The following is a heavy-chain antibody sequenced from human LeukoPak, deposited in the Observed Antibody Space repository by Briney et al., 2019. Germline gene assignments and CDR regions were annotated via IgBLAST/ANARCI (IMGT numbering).Heavy chain of an antibody. V-gene: IGHV1-2*02. J-gene: IGHJ4*02. CDR3: AREYSASEH. CDR2: IDPYTGNT. Sequence: ASVTVSCKASGYTFVGYYLHWVRQAPGQGLEWMAWIDPYTGNTHYAQKFQGRITVTRDTSVNTTYMELSWLTSDDTARYYCAREYSASEHWGQGTLVTVSS. CDR1: GYTFVGYY. D-gene: IGHD5-12*01.